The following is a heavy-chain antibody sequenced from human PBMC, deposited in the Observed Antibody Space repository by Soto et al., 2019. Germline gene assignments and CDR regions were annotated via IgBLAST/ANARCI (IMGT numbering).Heavy chain of an antibody. CDR2: INCNSGDT. CDR1: GEGLAGSY. J-gene: IGHJ4*02. Sequence: GTSVEVRWEQCGEGLAGSYRRWIRQAPGQGPEWMGNINCNSGDTNYAQKFQGSVTMTRDTSVSTAYRQICSLKAEDTAVYYCARASGYAFDYWGQGTLVTVSS. CDR3: ARASGYAFDY. V-gene: IGHV1-2*04. D-gene: IGHD5-12*01.